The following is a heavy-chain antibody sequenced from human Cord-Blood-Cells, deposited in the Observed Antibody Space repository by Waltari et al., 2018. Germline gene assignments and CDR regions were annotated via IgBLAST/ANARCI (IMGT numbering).Heavy chain of an antibody. D-gene: IGHD3-3*01. CDR3: ARRGFWSGYLNY. CDR1: GGSFSGYY. J-gene: IGHJ4*02. CDR2: INHSGST. V-gene: IGHV4-34*01. Sequence: QVQLQQWGAGLLKPSETLSLTCAVYGGSFSGYYWSWIRQPPGKGLEWIGEINHSGSTNYNPSLKSRVTISVDTSKNQFSLKLSSVTAADTAVHYCARRGFWSGYLNYWGQGTLVTVSS.